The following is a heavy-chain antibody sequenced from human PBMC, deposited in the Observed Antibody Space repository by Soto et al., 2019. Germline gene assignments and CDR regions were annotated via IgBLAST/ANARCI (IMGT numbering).Heavy chain of an antibody. CDR3: ASDPPYCGGDCYSDSFDY. CDR1: GGTFSSYA. V-gene: IGHV1-69*12. J-gene: IGHJ4*02. CDR2: IIPIFGTA. Sequence: QVQLVQSGAAVKKPGSSVNVSCKASGGTFSSYAISWVRQAPGQGLEWMGGIIPIFGTANYAQKFQGRVTITADESTSTAYMELSSLRSEDTAVYYCASDPPYCGGDCYSDSFDYWGQGTLVTVSS. D-gene: IGHD2-21*02.